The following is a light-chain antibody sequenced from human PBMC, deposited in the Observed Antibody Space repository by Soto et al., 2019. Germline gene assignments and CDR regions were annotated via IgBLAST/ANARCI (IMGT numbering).Light chain of an antibody. CDR3: QQYSTYSRT. Sequence: DIQMTQSPSTLSESVGDRVTITCRASQSISTWLAWYQHKPGTAPKLLIYKASSLEAGVPSRFSGSGSGTEFTLTISSLQPDDFATYYCQQYSTYSRTFGQGTKVETK. J-gene: IGKJ2*02. CDR2: KAS. CDR1: QSISTW. V-gene: IGKV1-5*03.